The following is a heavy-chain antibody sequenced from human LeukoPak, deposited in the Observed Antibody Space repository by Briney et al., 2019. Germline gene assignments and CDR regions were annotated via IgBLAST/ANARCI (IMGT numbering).Heavy chain of an antibody. J-gene: IGHJ4*02. CDR3: ARDLNYYDSSGYGH. CDR2: IYSGGSP. D-gene: IGHD3-22*01. Sequence: EGSLRLSCAASGFTFSTNYMSWVRQAPGKGLEWVSVIYSGGSPYYADSVKGRFTISRDNSKNTLCLQMNSLRAEDTAVYYCARDLNYYDSSGYGHWGQGTLVTVSS. CDR1: GFTFSTNY. V-gene: IGHV3-53*01.